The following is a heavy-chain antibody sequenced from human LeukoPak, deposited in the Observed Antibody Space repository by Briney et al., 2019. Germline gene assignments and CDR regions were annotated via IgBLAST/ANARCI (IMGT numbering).Heavy chain of an antibody. CDR3: AKEWDGSGTRLGWFDP. CDR1: GFTFGSYA. D-gene: IGHD3-10*01. V-gene: IGHV3-23*01. J-gene: IGHJ5*02. CDR2: ISGSGGVT. Sequence: GGSLRLSSVGSGFTFGSYAMSWVRQAPGKGLEWVSLISGSGGVTYYADSVKGRFTISRDNSKNTLYLQMNSLRAEDTATYYCAKEWDGSGTRLGWFDPWGQGTLVTVSS.